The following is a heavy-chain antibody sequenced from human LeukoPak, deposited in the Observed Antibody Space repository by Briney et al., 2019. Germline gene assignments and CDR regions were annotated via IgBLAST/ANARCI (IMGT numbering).Heavy chain of an antibody. CDR1: GFTFSSYS. CDR3: AKVSGYSSSWTDYYYYGMDV. CDR2: ISSSSSYI. V-gene: IGHV3-21*01. D-gene: IGHD6-13*01. Sequence: GSLRLSCAASGFTFSSYSMNWVRQAPGKGLEWVSSISSSSSYIYYADSVKGRFTISRDNSKNTLYLQMNSLRAEDTAVYYCAKVSGYSSSWTDYYYYGMDVWGQGTTVTVSS. J-gene: IGHJ6*02.